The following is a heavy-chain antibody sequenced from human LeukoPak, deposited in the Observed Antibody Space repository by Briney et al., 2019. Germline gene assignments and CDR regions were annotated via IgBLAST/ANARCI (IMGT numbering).Heavy chain of an antibody. V-gene: IGHV3-9*01. CDR1: GFTFDDYA. J-gene: IGHJ4*02. CDR3: AKEDGYYYDSSGYSPLDY. CDR2: ISWNSGSI. D-gene: IGHD3-22*01. Sequence: QPGGSLRLSCAASGFTFDDYAMHWVRQAPGKGLEWVSGISWNSGSIGYADSVKGRFTISRDNAKNSLYLQMNSLRAEDTALYYCAKEDGYYYDSSGYSPLDYWGQGTLVTVSS.